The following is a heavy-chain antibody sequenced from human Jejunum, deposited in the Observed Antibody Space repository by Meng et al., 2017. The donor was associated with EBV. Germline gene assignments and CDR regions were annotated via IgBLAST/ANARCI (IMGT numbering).Heavy chain of an antibody. J-gene: IGHJ4*02. CDR1: RYTFPGYF. D-gene: IGHD3-22*01. CDR2: INPNRGGT. CDR3: ARDYSDSSRQGY. V-gene: IGHV1-2*06. Sequence: ELLQSGAEVEQPVASVRVSCKASRYTFPGYFIQWVRQAPGQGVEWMGRINPNRGGTSYTQKFQGRVTMTRDTSITTASMELSRLGSDDTAVYYCARDYSDSSRQGYWGQGTLVTVSS.